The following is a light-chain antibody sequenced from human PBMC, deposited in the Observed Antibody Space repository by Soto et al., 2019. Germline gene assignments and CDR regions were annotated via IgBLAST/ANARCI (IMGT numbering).Light chain of an antibody. V-gene: IGLV4-69*01. CDR1: GGHNNYA. CDR3: QTWGTAIHDVV. J-gene: IGLJ2*01. Sequence: QPVLTQSPSASASLGASVKLTCTLSGGHNNYAIAWHQQQPEKGPRYLMKLNSDGSHSKGDGNPDRFSGSSSGAERHLTISSLQSEDEADYYCQTWGTAIHDVVFGGGTKLTVL. CDR2: LNSDGSH.